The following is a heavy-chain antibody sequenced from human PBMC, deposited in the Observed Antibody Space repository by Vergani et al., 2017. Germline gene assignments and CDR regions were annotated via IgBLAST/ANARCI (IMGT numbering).Heavy chain of an antibody. Sequence: QVQLVQSGAEVKKPGSSVKVSCKASGGTFSSYAISWVRQAPGQGLEWMGGIIPIFGTANYAQKFQGRVTITADESTSTAYMEMSSLRSEDTAVYYCARVGASRESHRVAVPAAFLGYFDLWGRDTLVTVSS. CDR1: GGTFSSYA. V-gene: IGHV1-69*01. CDR3: ARVGASRESHRVAVPAAFLGYFDL. J-gene: IGHJ2*01. CDR2: IIPIFGTA. D-gene: IGHD2-2*01.